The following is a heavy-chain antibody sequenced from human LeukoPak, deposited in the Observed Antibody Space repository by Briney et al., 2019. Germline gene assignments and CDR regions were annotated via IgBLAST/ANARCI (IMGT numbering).Heavy chain of an antibody. CDR2: IIPIFGTA. J-gene: IGHJ4*02. CDR1: GGTFSSYA. CDR3: ASPSVLMVYAPFDY. Sequence: GASVKVSCKASGGTFSSYAISWVRQAPGQGLEWTGGIIPIFGTANYAQKFQGRVTITADESTSTAYMELSSLRSEDTAVYYCASPSVLMVYAPFDYWGQGTLVTVSS. D-gene: IGHD2-8*01. V-gene: IGHV1-69*13.